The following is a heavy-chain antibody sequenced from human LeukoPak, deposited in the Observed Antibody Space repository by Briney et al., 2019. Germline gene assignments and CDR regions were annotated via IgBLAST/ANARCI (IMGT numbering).Heavy chain of an antibody. J-gene: IGHJ4*02. D-gene: IGHD2-2*02. V-gene: IGHV3-21*01. CDR2: IGSSSSHI. CDR1: GFTFSSYS. Sequence: GGSLRLSCAASGFTFSSYSMNWVRQPPGKGLEWVSSIGSSSSHIYYADSVKGRFTISRDNAKNSLYLQMNSLRAEDTAVYYCAREDIVVVPAAIPGGTSTSSQNFDYWGQGTLVTVSS. CDR3: AREDIVVVPAAIPGGTSTSSQNFDY.